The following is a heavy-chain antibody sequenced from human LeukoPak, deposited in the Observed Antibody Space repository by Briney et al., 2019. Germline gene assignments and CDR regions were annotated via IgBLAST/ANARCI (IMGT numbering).Heavy chain of an antibody. D-gene: IGHD3-3*01. J-gene: IGHJ4*02. CDR1: GFTFTNAW. CDR2: VKSKTDGGTT. Sequence: GGSLRLSCAASGFTFTNAWMSWVRQAPGKGLEWVGRVKSKTDGGTTDYAEPVKDRFFISRDDSKNMLYLQMHSLKTEDTAVYYCSTYYDFWSGSFDYWGQGTLVTVSS. CDR3: STYYDFWSGSFDY. V-gene: IGHV3-15*01.